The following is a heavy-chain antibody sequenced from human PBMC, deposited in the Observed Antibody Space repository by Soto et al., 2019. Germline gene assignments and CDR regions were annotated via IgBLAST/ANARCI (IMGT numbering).Heavy chain of an antibody. CDR3: ARDGPYGDYGYFDY. CDR2: IYSGGTT. D-gene: IGHD4-17*01. J-gene: IGHJ4*02. V-gene: IGHV3-66*01. Sequence: GGSLRLSCAASGFSVSSNYMSWVRQAPGKGLEWVSVIYSGGTTHYADSVKGRFTISRDNSKNTLYLQMNSLRAEDTAVYYCARDGPYGDYGYFDYWGQGTLVTVSS. CDR1: GFSVSSNY.